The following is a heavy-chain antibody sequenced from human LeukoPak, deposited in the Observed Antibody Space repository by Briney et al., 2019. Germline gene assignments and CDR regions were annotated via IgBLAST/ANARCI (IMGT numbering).Heavy chain of an antibody. Sequence: PGRSLRLSCAASGFNFRRYAMHWVRQAPGKGLEWMTVISYDGSNTYYIDSVKGRFTISRDNSKNTLFLLMNSLRPEDTAMYYCARDGGGDYFDYWGQGTLVTVSS. CDR1: GFNFRRYA. V-gene: IGHV3-30*04. CDR2: ISYDGSNT. J-gene: IGHJ4*02. CDR3: ARDGGGDYFDY. D-gene: IGHD3-16*01.